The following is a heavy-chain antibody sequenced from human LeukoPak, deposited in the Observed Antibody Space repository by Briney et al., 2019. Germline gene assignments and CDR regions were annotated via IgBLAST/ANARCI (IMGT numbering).Heavy chain of an antibody. D-gene: IGHD4-17*01. Sequence: PGGSLRLSCAASGFTFSTYAVNWVRQAPGKGLEWVANIKQDGSEKYYVDSVKGRFTISRDNAKNSLYLQMNSLRAEDTAVYYCARDRTSYGDSDRDYWGQGTLVTVSS. CDR3: ARDRTSYGDSDRDY. CDR1: GFTFSTYA. J-gene: IGHJ4*02. V-gene: IGHV3-7*01. CDR2: IKQDGSEK.